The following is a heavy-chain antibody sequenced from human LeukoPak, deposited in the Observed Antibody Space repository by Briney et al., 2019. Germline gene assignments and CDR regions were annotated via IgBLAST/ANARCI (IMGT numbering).Heavy chain of an antibody. V-gene: IGHV3-48*03. D-gene: IGHD3-10*01. CDR1: GFTFSSYE. CDR3: VRLGEDPPFDY. J-gene: IGHJ4*02. CDR2: ISSSGSTI. Sequence: GGSLRLSCAASGFTFSSYEMNWVRQAPGKGLEWVSYISSSGSTIYYADSVKGRFTISRDNAKNSLYLQMNSLRAEDTAVYYCVRLGEDPPFDYWGQGTLVTASS.